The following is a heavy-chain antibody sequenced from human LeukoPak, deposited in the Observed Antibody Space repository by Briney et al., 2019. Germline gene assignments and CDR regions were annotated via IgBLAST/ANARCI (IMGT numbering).Heavy chain of an antibody. Sequence: GGSLRLYCAASGFTFSSYEMNWVRQAAGKGLEWVSYISSSGSTKYYADSVKGRFTISRDNAKNSLYLQMNSLRAEDTAVYYCARLVDPWGSYRLDYWGQGTLVTVSS. D-gene: IGHD3-16*02. CDR1: GFTFSSYE. CDR2: ISSSGSTK. CDR3: ARLVDPWGSYRLDY. V-gene: IGHV3-48*03. J-gene: IGHJ4*02.